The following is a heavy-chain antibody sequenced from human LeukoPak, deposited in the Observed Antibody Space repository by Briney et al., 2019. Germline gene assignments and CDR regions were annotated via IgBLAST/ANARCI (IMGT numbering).Heavy chain of an antibody. D-gene: IGHD6-13*01. J-gene: IGHJ4*02. CDR2: IYGAGAA. CDR3: VSSTGQQLIPYDY. CDR1: GINVSANY. V-gene: IGHV3-66*02. Sequence: GGPLSLSCAASGINVSANYMTWIRQAPGKGLEGVSLIYGAGAAYYAESVRGRFIISRDNSKNTLFLQMKSLSAEDTAVYYCVSSTGQQLIPYDYWGQGTHVAVSS.